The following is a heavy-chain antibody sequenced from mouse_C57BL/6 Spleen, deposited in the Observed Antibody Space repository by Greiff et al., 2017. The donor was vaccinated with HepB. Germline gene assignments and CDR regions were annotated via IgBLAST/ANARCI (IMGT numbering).Heavy chain of an antibody. J-gene: IGHJ3*01. CDR1: GYAFSSYW. D-gene: IGHD1-1*01. CDR2: IYPGDGDT. V-gene: IGHV1-80*01. Sequence: QVHVKQSGAELVKPGASVKISCKASGYAFSSYWMNWVKQRPGKGLEWIGQIYPGDGDTNYNGKFKGKATLTADKSSSTAYMQLSSLTSEDSAVYFCASYYGSSYFAYWGQGTLVTVSA. CDR3: ASYYGSSYFAY.